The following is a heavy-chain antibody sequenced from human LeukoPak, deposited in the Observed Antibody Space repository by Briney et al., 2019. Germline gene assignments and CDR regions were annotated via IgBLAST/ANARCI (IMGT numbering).Heavy chain of an antibody. J-gene: IGHJ4*02. CDR2: IGTAGDT. CDR3: ARAAYGGEFDY. D-gene: IGHD3-10*01. CDR1: GLTFSSYD. V-gene: IGHV3-13*01. Sequence: GGSLRLSCAASGLTFSSYDMHWVRPATGKGLEWVSAIGTAGDTYYPGSVKGRFTISRENAKNFLYLQMNSLRAGDTAVYYCARAAYGGEFDYWGQGTLVTVSS.